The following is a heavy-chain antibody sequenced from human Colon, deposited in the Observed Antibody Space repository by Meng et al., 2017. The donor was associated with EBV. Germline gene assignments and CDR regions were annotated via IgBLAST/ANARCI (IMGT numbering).Heavy chain of an antibody. J-gene: IGHJ5*02. CDR3: VRDTRRGGGWFDP. CDR2: IYHGVNI. D-gene: IGHD3-10*01. Sequence: QVQLPESGPGLVRPSQTRSLTCAVSGDSITSGDYSWTWIRQPPGKGLEWIGYIYHGVNIYYTPSLRSRVTISVDKSRNQFSLKLTSVSAADTAVYYCVRDTRRGGGWFDPWGQGTLVTVSS. V-gene: IGHV4-30-2*01. CDR1: GDSITSGDYS.